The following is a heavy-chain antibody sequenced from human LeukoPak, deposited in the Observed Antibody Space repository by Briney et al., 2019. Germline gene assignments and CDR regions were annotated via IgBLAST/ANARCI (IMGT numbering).Heavy chain of an antibody. Sequence: SETLSLTCAVYGGSFSGYYWSWIRQPPGKGLEWIGEINHSGSTNYNPSLKSRVTISVDTSKNQFSLKLSSVTAADTAVYYCARVRIVVTIAYFDYWGQGTLVTVSS. V-gene: IGHV4-34*01. CDR1: GGSFSGYY. J-gene: IGHJ4*02. CDR3: ARVRIVVTIAYFDY. CDR2: INHSGST. D-gene: IGHD5-12*01.